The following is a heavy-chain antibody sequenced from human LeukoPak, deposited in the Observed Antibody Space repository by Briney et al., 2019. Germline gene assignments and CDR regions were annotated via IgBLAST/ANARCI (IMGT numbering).Heavy chain of an antibody. CDR1: GGSISSYY. V-gene: IGHV4-59*01. Sequence: SETLSLTCTVSGGSISSYYWSWIRQPPGKGLEWIGYIYYSGSTNYNPSLKSRVTISVDTSKNQFSLKPSSVTAADTAVYYCAKHGGYSYGYGFDYWGQGTLVTVSS. CDR2: IYYSGST. J-gene: IGHJ4*02. D-gene: IGHD5-18*01. CDR3: AKHGGYSYGYGFDY.